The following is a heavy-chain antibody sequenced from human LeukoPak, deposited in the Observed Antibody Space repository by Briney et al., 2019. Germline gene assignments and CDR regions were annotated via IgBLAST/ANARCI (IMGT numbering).Heavy chain of an antibody. CDR3: RGGAAAGIFIADY. CDR1: GGSISSSSYY. D-gene: IGHD6-13*01. V-gene: IGHV4-39*01. Sequence: KSSQTLSLTCTVSGGSISSSSYYWGWIRQPPGKGLEWIGSIYYSGSTYYNPSLKSRVTISVDTSKNQFSLKLSSVTAADTAVYYCRGGAAAGIFIADYWGQGTLVTVSS. CDR2: IYYSGST. J-gene: IGHJ4*02.